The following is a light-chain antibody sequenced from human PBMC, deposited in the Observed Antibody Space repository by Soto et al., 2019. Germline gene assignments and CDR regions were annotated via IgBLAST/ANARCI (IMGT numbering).Light chain of an antibody. Sequence: QSALTQPASVSGSPGQSITISCTGTSSDVGTYNYVSWYQQHPGKAPKLMIYEVTNRPSGVSNRFSGSKSGNTASLTISGLQAEDEADYYCSSYTTSNPVLFGGGTKLSVL. J-gene: IGLJ2*01. CDR2: EVT. CDR3: SSYTTSNPVL. V-gene: IGLV2-14*01. CDR1: SSDVGTYNY.